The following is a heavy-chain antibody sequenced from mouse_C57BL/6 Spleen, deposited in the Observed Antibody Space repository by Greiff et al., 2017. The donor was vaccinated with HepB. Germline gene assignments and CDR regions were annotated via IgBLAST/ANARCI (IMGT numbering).Heavy chain of an antibody. Sequence: EVKLMESGGDLVKPGGSLKLSCAASGFTFSSYGMSWVRQTPDKRLEWVATISSGGSYTYYPDSVKGRFTISRDNAKNTRYLQMSSLKSEETAMYYCARHGEMTTVVEDWFDYWGQGTTLTVSS. CDR1: GFTFSSYG. V-gene: IGHV5-6*01. CDR3: ARHGEMTTVVEDWFDY. CDR2: ISSGGSYT. J-gene: IGHJ2*01. D-gene: IGHD1-1*01.